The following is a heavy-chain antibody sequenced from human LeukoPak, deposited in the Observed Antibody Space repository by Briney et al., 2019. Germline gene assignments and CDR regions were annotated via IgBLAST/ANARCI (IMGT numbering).Heavy chain of an antibody. CDR1: GGSISSGNYY. V-gene: IGHV4-61*02. J-gene: IGHJ5*02. CDR3: ARGITMVRGALDP. CDR2: IYTSGST. D-gene: IGHD3-10*01. Sequence: PSETLSLTCTVSGGSISSGNYYWSWIRQPAGKGLEWIGRIYTSGSTDYNPSLKSRVSISVDTSKNQFSLKLSSVTAADTAVYYCARGITMVRGALDPWGQGTLVTVSS.